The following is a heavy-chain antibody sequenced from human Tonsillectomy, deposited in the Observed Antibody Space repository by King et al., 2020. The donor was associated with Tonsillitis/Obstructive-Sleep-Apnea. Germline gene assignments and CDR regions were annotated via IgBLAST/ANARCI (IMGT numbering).Heavy chain of an antibody. V-gene: IGHV3-30*04. CDR3: ARDSTVTQFDY. Sequence: QLVQSGGGVVQPGRSLRLSCAASGFTFSSYAMHWVRQAPGKGLDGVAVISYDGSNKYYADSVKGRFTISRDNSKNTLYLQMNSLRAEDTAVYYCARDSTVTQFDYWGQGTLVTVSS. J-gene: IGHJ4*02. CDR1: GFTFSSYA. CDR2: ISYDGSNK. D-gene: IGHD4-17*01.